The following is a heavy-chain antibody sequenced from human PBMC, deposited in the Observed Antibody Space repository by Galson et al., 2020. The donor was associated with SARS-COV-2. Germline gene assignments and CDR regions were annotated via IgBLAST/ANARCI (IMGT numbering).Heavy chain of an antibody. CDR3: ARGAPGH. J-gene: IGHJ4*02. Sequence: SETLSLTCAIYAGSFSGYSWTWIRQFPGKGLEWIGQINDSGNTKYNPSLRSRVIISVDTSKNQFSLNLNSVTAADTAVYYCARGAPGHWGQGTLVSVSS. CDR1: AGSFSGYS. V-gene: IGHV4-34*01. CDR2: INDSGNT.